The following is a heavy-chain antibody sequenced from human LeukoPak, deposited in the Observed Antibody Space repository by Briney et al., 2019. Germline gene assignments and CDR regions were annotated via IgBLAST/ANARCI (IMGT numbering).Heavy chain of an antibody. CDR3: AKRPRAENYDYVWGSSSYSYYMDV. V-gene: IGHV3-23*01. CDR1: GFTFSTYA. Sequence: GGSLRLSCAASGFTFSTYAMSWVRQDPGKGLEWVSAISGSGGSTYYEDSVKGRSTISRDNSKNTLYLQMNSLRTEDTAVYYCAKRPRAENYDYVWGSSSYSYYMDVWGKGTTVTISS. CDR2: ISGSGGST. D-gene: IGHD3-16*01. J-gene: IGHJ6*03.